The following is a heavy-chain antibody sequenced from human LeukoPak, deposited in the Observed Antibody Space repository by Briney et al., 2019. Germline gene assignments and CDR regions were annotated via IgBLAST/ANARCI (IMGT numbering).Heavy chain of an antibody. J-gene: IGHJ4*02. V-gene: IGHV3-23*01. D-gene: IGHD2-15*01. CDR3: AKAGGIVVAKYYFDY. CDR2: ISGSGGST. CDR1: GFTFSSYA. Sequence: GGSLRLSCAASGFTFSSYAMSWVRQAPGKGLEWVSAISGSGGSTYYADSVKGRFTISRDNSKNTLYLQMNSLRAEDTDVYYCAKAGGIVVAKYYFDYWGQGTLVTVSS.